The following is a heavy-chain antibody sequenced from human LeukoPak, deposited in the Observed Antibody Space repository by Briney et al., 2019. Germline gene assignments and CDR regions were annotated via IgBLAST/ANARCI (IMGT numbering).Heavy chain of an antibody. J-gene: IGHJ4*02. D-gene: IGHD1-26*01. Sequence: PSETLSLTCAVSGGSISSGGYSWSWIRQPPGKGLEWIGYIYHSGSTYHNPSLKSRVTISVDRSKNQFSLKLSSVTAADTAVYYCARHIVGARVFDYWGQGTLVTVSS. CDR2: IYHSGST. CDR3: ARHIVGARVFDY. CDR1: GGSISSGGYS. V-gene: IGHV4-30-2*01.